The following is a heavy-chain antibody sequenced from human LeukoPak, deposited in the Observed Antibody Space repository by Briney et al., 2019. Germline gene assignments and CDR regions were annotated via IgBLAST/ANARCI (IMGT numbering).Heavy chain of an antibody. Sequence: ASVKVSCKGSGYTFTGYYMHWVRQAPGQGLEWMGWINPNSGGTNYAQKFQGRVTMTRDTSISTAYMELSRLRSDDTAVYYCARGSASWYWDFDYWGQGTLVTVSS. CDR3: ARGSASWYWDFDY. CDR2: INPNSGGT. J-gene: IGHJ4*02. D-gene: IGHD6-13*01. V-gene: IGHV1-2*02. CDR1: GYTFTGYY.